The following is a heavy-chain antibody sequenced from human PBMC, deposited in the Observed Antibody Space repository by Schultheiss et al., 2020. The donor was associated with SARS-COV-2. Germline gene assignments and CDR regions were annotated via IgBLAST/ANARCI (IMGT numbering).Heavy chain of an antibody. D-gene: IGHD5-12*01. J-gene: IGHJ6*02. Sequence: SETLSLTCTVSGGSISSYYWSWIRQPPGKGLEWIGEINHSGSTNYNPSLKSRVTISVDTSKNQFSLKLSSVTAADTAVYYCARDLYSGYDSDNYYNYGMDVWGQGTTVTVSS. CDR1: GGSISSYY. CDR3: ARDLYSGYDSDNYYNYGMDV. CDR2: INHSGST. V-gene: IGHV4-59*12.